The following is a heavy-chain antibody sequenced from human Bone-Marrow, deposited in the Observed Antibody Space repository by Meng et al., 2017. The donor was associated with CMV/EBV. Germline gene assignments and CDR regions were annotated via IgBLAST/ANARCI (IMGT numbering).Heavy chain of an antibody. CDR1: GYTFTSYF. D-gene: IGHD2-8*01. CDR2: INPSGGST. V-gene: IGHV1-46*01. Sequence: ASVKVSCKASGYTFTSYFMHWVRQAPGQGLEWMGIINPSGGSTGYAQKFQGRVTMTRDTSTSTAYMELRSLRSDDTAVYYCARVDVLMVYAQYYYYYGMDVWGQGTTVTVSS. J-gene: IGHJ6*02. CDR3: ARVDVLMVYAQYYYYYGMDV.